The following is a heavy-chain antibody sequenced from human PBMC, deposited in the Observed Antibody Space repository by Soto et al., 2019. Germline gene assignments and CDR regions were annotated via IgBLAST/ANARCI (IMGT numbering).Heavy chain of an antibody. Sequence: EVQLLESGGGLVQPGGSLRLSCAASGFTFSNYAMTWVRQGPGKGLEWVSVIRGSGDVTYYADSVQGRFAISRDNSKNTLYLQMNSLRDEDTAIYYCAKHGGPSYSCYMDGWGKGTTVTVSS. CDR1: GFTFSNYA. J-gene: IGHJ6*03. V-gene: IGHV3-23*01. CDR2: IRGSGDVT. D-gene: IGHD3-3*01. CDR3: AKHGGPSYSCYMDG.